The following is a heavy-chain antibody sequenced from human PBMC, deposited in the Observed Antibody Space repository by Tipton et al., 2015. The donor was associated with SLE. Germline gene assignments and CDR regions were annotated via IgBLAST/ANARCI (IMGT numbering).Heavy chain of an antibody. CDR3: ARGQGDFWSEDY. CDR2: IYYSGST. CDR1: GDSIKIDGYY. Sequence: TLSLTCTVSGDSIKIDGYYWGWVRQPPGKGLEWIGSIYYSGSTYYNPSLKSRVTISVDTSRNQFSLKLNSVTAADTAVYYCARGQGDFWSEDYWGQGTLVTVSS. D-gene: IGHD3-3*01. V-gene: IGHV4-39*01. J-gene: IGHJ4*02.